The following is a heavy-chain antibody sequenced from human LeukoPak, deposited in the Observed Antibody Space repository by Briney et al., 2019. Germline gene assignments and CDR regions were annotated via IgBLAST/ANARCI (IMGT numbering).Heavy chain of an antibody. D-gene: IGHD3-22*01. J-gene: IGHJ4*02. V-gene: IGHV1-46*01. CDR3: AREADYDSSGYYYLFDY. CDR1: GYTFTSYA. Sequence: ASVKVSCKASGYTFTSYAMNWVRQAPGQGLEWMGIINPSGGSTSYAQKFQGRVTMTRDMSTSTAYMELSSLRSEDTAVYYCAREADYDSSGYYYLFDYWGQGTLVTVSS. CDR2: INPSGGST.